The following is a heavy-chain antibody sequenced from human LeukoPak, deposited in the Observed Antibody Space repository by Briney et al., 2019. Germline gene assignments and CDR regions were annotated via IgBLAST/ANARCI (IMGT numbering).Heavy chain of an antibody. D-gene: IGHD1-20*01. CDR3: TRSSSWYNWTAIS. CDR1: GFTFSDYY. CDR2: ISSSGSTI. V-gene: IGHV3-11*01. Sequence: ERGGSLRLSCAASGFTFSDYYMSWIRQAPGKGLEWVSYISSSGSTIYYADSVKGRFTISRDNAKNSLYLQMNSLRAEDTAVYYCTRSSSWYNWTAISWGQGTLVTVSS. J-gene: IGHJ5*02.